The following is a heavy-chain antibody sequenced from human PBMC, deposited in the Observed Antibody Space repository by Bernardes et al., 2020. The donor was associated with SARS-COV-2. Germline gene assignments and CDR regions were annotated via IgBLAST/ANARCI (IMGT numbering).Heavy chain of an antibody. Sequence: GGSLRLSCAASGFSLSSYWMHWVRQGPGKGLVWVSRISPDGSSSSNADSVKGRFTISRDNAKNTLYLQMNSLRAEDTAVYYCVRSVPPKYGLFDYWGQGTLVTVSS. CDR3: VRSVPPKYGLFDY. CDR2: ISPDGSSS. V-gene: IGHV3-74*01. D-gene: IGHD2-2*01. J-gene: IGHJ4*02. CDR1: GFSLSSYW.